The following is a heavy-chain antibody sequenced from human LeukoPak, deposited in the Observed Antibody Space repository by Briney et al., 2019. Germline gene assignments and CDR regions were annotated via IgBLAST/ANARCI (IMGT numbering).Heavy chain of an antibody. J-gene: IGHJ5*02. CDR1: GGSFSGYY. CDR3: ARARTSSWYSGGWYDP. D-gene: IGHD6-13*01. Sequence: SETLSLTCAVYGGSFSGYYWIWIRQPPGKGLEWIGEINHNGGTNSNPSLKSRLTISVDTSKNQFSLNLSSVTAADTAVYYSARARTSSWYSGGWYDPWGQGTLVTVSS. V-gene: IGHV4-34*01. CDR2: INHNGGT.